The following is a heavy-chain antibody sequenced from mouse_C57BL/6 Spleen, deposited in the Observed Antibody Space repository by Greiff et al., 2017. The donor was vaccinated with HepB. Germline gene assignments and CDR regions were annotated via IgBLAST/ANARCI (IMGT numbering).Heavy chain of an antibody. CDR3: ARENDYYGSSPWFAY. CDR2: IYPGSGNT. V-gene: IGHV1-84*01. J-gene: IGHJ3*01. CDR1: GYTFTDYY. D-gene: IGHD1-1*01. Sequence: VQRVESGPELVKPGASVKISCKASGYTFTDYYINWVKQRPGQGLEWIGWIYPGSGNTKYNEKFKGKATLTVDTSSSTAYMQLSSLTSEDSAVYFCARENDYYGSSPWFAYWGQGTLVTVSA.